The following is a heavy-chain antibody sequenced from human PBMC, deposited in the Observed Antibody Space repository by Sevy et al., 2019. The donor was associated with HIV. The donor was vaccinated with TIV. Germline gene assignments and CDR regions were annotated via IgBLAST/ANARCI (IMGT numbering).Heavy chain of an antibody. Sequence: GGSLRLSCAASGFTVSSNYMSWVRQAPGKGLEWVSVIYSGGSTYYADSVKGRFTISRDNSKNTLYLQMNSLRAEETAVYYCARVSYPDGMDVWGQGTTVTVSS. V-gene: IGHV3-53*01. CDR3: ARVSYPDGMDV. D-gene: IGHD3-16*01. CDR1: GFTVSSNY. CDR2: IYSGGST. J-gene: IGHJ6*02.